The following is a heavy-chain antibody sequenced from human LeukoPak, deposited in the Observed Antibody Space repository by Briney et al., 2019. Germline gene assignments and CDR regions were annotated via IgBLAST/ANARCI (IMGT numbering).Heavy chain of an antibody. CDR1: GGSISSYY. CDR2: IYTSGST. Sequence: SETLSVTCTVSGGSISSYYWSWIRQPAGKGLEWIGRIYTSGSTNYNPSLKSRVTMSVDTSKNQFSLKLSSVTAADTAVYYCARDHLIYYDSSGYYYGYNWFDPWGQGTLVTVSS. V-gene: IGHV4-4*07. J-gene: IGHJ5*02. CDR3: ARDHLIYYDSSGYYYGYNWFDP. D-gene: IGHD3-22*01.